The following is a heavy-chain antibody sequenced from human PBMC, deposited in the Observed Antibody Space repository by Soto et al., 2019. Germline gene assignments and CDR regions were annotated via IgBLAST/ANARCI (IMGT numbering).Heavy chain of an antibody. CDR2: ISHDGSQR. J-gene: IGHJ6*02. D-gene: IGHD3-3*01. CDR1: VFTFKNYG. V-gene: IGHV3-30*18. Sequence: QVQLVESGGGVVQPGRSSRLSCAASVFTFKNYGMFWVRQAPGTGREWVALISHDGSQRFYADSVKGRFTISRDDSKNTLSLQMNSLRAADTAIYYFAKRSTISGYGYYYYYGMDVWGQGTTVIVSS. CDR3: AKRSTISGYGYYYYYGMDV.